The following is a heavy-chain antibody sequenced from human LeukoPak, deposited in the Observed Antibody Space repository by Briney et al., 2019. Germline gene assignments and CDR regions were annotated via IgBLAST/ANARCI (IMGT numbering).Heavy chain of an antibody. J-gene: IGHJ3*02. V-gene: IGHV4-59*01. Sequence: SETLSLTCTVSGGSISSYYWSWIRQPPGKGLEWIGYIYYNGSTNYNPSLKSRVTISVDTSKNQFSLKLSSVTAADTAVYYCARDRRWLPREFYAFDIWGQGTMVTVSS. D-gene: IGHD5-24*01. CDR3: ARDRRWLPREFYAFDI. CDR2: IYYNGST. CDR1: GGSISSYY.